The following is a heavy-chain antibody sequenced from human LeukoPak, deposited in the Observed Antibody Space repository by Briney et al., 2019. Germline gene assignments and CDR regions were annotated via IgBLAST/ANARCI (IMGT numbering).Heavy chain of an antibody. CDR2: IYYSGST. V-gene: IGHV4-59*08. Sequence: PSETLSLTCTVHVGSLSCYYCSWIRQPPGKGLEWIGYIYYSGSTNYNPSLKSRVAISVDTSKNQFSLKLSSVTAADPAVYYCARHSTSSGCSDAFDLWGQGTMVTVPS. CDR3: ARHSTSSGCSDAFDL. D-gene: IGHD6-19*01. CDR1: VGSLSCYY. J-gene: IGHJ3*01.